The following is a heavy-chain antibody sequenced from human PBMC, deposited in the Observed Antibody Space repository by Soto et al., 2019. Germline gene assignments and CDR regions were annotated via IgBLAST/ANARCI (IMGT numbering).Heavy chain of an antibody. D-gene: IGHD2-8*01. CDR3: AGDHGMAGPFDP. V-gene: IGHV3-48*02. CDR2: ISYTSTTI. Sequence: PGGSLRLSCAACGCTFSTYRMNWVRHTKGKGLEWVSDISYTSTTIYYADSVRGQFTISRDYAKNSWFLQMISLRDDDTAVYYCAGDHGMAGPFDPWGEGALVTVS. CDR1: GCTFSTYR. J-gene: IGHJ5*02.